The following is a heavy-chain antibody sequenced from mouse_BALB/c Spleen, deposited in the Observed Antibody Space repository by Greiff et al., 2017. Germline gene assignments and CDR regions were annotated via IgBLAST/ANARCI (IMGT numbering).Heavy chain of an antibody. D-gene: IGHD2-14*01. CDR3: ARQMYYRYDGLYAMDY. V-gene: IGHV1-9*01. CDR1: GYTFSSYW. J-gene: IGHJ4*01. CDR2: ILPGSGST. Sequence: QVQLQQSGAELMKPGASVKISCKATGYTFSSYWIEWVKQRPGHGLEWIGEILPGSGSTNYNEKFKGKATFTADTSSNTAYMQLSSLTSEDSAVYYCARQMYYRYDGLYAMDYWGQGTSVTVSS.